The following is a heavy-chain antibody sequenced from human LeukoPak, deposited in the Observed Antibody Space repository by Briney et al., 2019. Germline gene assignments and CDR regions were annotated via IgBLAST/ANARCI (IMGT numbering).Heavy chain of an antibody. CDR1: GFTFSNYR. Sequence: PGGSLRLSCAASGFTFSNYRMNWVRQAPGKGLEWVSAISASGGSTYYADSVKGRFTISRDNSKNTLYLQMNSLRAEDTAVYYCAKGDYYDPKFDYWGQGTLVTVSS. J-gene: IGHJ4*02. D-gene: IGHD3-22*01. CDR2: ISASGGST. CDR3: AKGDYYDPKFDY. V-gene: IGHV3-23*01.